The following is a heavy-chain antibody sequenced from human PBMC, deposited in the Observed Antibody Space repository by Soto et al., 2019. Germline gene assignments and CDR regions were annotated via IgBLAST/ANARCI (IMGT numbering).Heavy chain of an antibody. CDR3: ARGQSTLHADTALSSLGYYFDY. V-gene: IGHV4-34*01. J-gene: IGHJ4*02. D-gene: IGHD5-18*01. CDR2: INHSGST. Sequence: QVQLQQWGAGLLKPSETLSLTCAVYGGSFSGYYWSWIRQPPGKGLEWIGEINHSGSTNYNPSLKSRVTISVDTSKNQFSLKLSSVTAADTAVYYCARGQSTLHADTALSSLGYYFDYWGQGTLVTVFS. CDR1: GGSFSGYY.